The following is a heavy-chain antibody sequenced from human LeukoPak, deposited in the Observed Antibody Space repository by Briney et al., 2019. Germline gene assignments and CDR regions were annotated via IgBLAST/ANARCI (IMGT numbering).Heavy chain of an antibody. V-gene: IGHV4-34*01. CDR3: AXXXFGXXILXGYXIXLEXXP. J-gene: IGHJ5*02. CDR2: INHSGST. CDR1: GXXXGYY. D-gene: IGHD3-9*01. Sequence: GXXXGYYWSWIRQPPGKGLEWIGEINHSGSTNYNPSLKSRVTISVDTSKNQFSLKLSSVTAADTAVYYCAXXXFGXXILXGYXIXLEXXPWGQGTLVTVSS.